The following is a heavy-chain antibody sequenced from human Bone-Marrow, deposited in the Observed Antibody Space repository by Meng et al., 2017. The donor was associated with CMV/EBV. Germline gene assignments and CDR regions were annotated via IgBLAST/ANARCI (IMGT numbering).Heavy chain of an antibody. CDR1: GGTFSSYA. CDR3: ARDVNYYDSSGPSVDFDY. CDR2: ISTYNANT. V-gene: IGHV1-18*01. J-gene: IGHJ4*02. D-gene: IGHD3-22*01. Sequence: ASVKVSCKASGGTFSSYAISWVRQAPGQGLEWMGWISTYNANTNYAQKFQGRVTMTTDTSTTTAYMELRSLRSDDTAVYYCARDVNYYDSSGPSVDFDYWGQGTLVTVSS.